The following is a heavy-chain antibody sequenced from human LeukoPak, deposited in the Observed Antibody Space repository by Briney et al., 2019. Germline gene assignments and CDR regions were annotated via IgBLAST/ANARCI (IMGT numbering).Heavy chain of an antibody. CDR2: INPNSGGT. V-gene: IGHV1-2*02. Sequence: ASVKVSCKASGYPFNNYDINWVRQAPGQGLEWMGWINPNSGGTKYAQKFQGRVTMTRDTSISTAYMEVSSLRSDDTAVYYCARSAESSSWVEFDYWGQGTLVTVSS. J-gene: IGHJ4*02. CDR1: GYPFNNYD. D-gene: IGHD6-13*01. CDR3: ARSAESSSWVEFDY.